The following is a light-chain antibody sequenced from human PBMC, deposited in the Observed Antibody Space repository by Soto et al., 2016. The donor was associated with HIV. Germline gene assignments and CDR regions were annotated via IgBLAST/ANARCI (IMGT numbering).Light chain of an antibody. CDR2: KDS. V-gene: IGLV3-25*03. CDR1: TLPKQY. J-gene: IGLJ2*01. CDR3: QSIDSSNTYVI. Sequence: SYELTQPPSVSVSPGQTARITCSGDTLPKQYVYWYQQRPGQAPVLMIYKDSERPSGTPERFSGSSPGTTVTLTISGVQAEDEADYYCQSIDSSNTYVIFGGGTKLTVL.